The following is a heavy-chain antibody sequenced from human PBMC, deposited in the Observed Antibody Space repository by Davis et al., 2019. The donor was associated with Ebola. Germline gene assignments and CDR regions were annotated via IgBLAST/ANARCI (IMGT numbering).Heavy chain of an antibody. J-gene: IGHJ4*02. Sequence: MPSETLSLTCTVSSGSISDYYWGWIRQPPGKGLEWIGYIFYSGSTNYNPSLKSRVTISVDTSKNQFSLKLSSVTAADTAVYYCARGRRYSYGPPRYWGQGTLVTVSS. CDR3: ARGRRYSYGPPRY. CDR2: IFYSGST. D-gene: IGHD5-18*01. CDR1: SGSISDYY. V-gene: IGHV4-59*12.